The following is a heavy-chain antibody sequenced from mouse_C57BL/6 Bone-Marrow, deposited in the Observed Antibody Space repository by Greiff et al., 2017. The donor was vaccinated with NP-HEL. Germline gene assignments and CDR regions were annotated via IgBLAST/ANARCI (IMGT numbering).Heavy chain of an antibody. CDR2: ILPGSGST. J-gene: IGHJ3*01. CDR3: ARWHYGSSFGGFAY. D-gene: IGHD1-1*01. Sequence: VQLQQSGPELVNPGASVKISCKATGYTFTGYWIEWVKQRPGHGLEWIGEILPGSGSTNYNEKFKGKATFTADTSSNTAYMQLSSLTTEDSAIYYCARWHYGSSFGGFAYWGQGTLVTVSA. V-gene: IGHV1-9*01. CDR1: GYTFTGYW.